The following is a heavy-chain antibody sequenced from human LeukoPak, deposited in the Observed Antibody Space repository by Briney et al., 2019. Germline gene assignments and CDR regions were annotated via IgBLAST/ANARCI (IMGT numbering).Heavy chain of an antibody. Sequence: SETLSLTCTVSGGSISSYYWSWIRQPAGKGLEWIGRIYTSGSTNYNPSLKSRVTMSVDTSKNQFSLKLSSVTAADTAVYYCASDSTGYSSGWYGGHYYYYMDVRGKGTTVTVSS. V-gene: IGHV4-4*07. CDR1: GGSISSYY. D-gene: IGHD6-19*01. CDR2: IYTSGST. CDR3: ASDSTGYSSGWYGGHYYYYMDV. J-gene: IGHJ6*03.